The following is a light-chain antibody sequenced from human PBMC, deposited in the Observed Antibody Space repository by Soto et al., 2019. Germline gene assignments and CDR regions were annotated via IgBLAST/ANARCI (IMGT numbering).Light chain of an antibody. J-gene: IGKJ5*01. CDR1: QSVSSY. Sequence: EVVLTQSPVTLSLSPGERATLSCRASQSVSSYLAWYQQKPGQAPRPLIYDVSNRATGIPARFSGSGSGTDFTLTISSLEPEDFAVYYCQQRNYWQVTFGQGTRLEMK. CDR3: QQRNYWQVT. V-gene: IGKV3-11*01. CDR2: DVS.